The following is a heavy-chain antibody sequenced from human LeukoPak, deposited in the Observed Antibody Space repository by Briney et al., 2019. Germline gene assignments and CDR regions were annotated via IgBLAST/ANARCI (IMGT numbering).Heavy chain of an antibody. D-gene: IGHD3-22*01. CDR3: AKSHYYDSSGYYGDVGIGY. CDR1: GFTFSSYA. V-gene: IGHV3-23*01. Sequence: GGSLRLSCAASGFTFSSYAMSWVRQAPGKGLEWVSAISGSGGSTYYADSVKGRFTISRDNSKNTLYLQMNSLRAEDTAVYYCAKSHYYDSSGYYGDVGIGYWGQGTLVTVSS. CDR2: ISGSGGST. J-gene: IGHJ4*02.